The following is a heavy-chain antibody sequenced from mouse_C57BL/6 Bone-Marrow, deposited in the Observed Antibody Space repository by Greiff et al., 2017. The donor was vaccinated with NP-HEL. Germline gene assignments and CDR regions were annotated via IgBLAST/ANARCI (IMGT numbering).Heavy chain of an antibody. CDR2: IDPENGDT. CDR3: TIGLPLLAY. CDR1: GFNIKDDY. V-gene: IGHV14-4*01. D-gene: IGHD2-10*01. J-gene: IGHJ3*01. Sequence: EVQLQQSGAELVRPGASVKLSCTASGFNIKDDYMHWVKQRPEQGLEWIGWIDPENGDTEYASKFQGKATITADTSSNTAYLQLSSLTSEDTAVYYCTIGLPLLAYWGQGTLVTVSA.